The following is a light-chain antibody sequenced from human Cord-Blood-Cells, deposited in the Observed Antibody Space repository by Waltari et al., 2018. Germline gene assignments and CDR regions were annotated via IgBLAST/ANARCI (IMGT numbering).Light chain of an antibody. V-gene: IGLV2-11*01. CDR2: DVS. J-gene: IGLJ1*01. CDR1: SSDGGGYNH. Sequence: QSALTQPRSVSGSPGKSVTISCTGTSSDGGGYNHVSWYQQHPGKAPKLMIYDVSKRPSGVPDRFCGAKSGTTASLTISGLQAEDEADYYCCSYAGSYTLYVFGTGTKVTVL. CDR3: CSYAGSYTLYV.